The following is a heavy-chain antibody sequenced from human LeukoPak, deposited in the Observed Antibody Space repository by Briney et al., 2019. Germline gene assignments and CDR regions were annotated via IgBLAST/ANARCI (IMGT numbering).Heavy chain of an antibody. Sequence: SETLSLTCTVSGGSISSYYWSWIRQPPGKGLEWIGYIYYSGSTNYNPSLKSRVTISVDTSKNQFSLKLSSVTAADTAVYYCARASQVAVIDYWGQGTTVTVSS. CDR1: GGSISSYY. CDR2: IYYSGST. CDR3: ARASQVAVIDY. J-gene: IGHJ4*03. V-gene: IGHV4-59*08. D-gene: IGHD6-19*01.